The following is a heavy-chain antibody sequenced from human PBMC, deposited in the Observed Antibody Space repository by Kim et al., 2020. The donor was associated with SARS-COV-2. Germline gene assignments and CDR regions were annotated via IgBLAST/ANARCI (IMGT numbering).Heavy chain of an antibody. CDR1: GYTLTELS. V-gene: IGHV1-24*01. CDR3: ATLDSSGYYKEYYFDY. Sequence: ASVKVSCKVSGYTLTELSMHWVRQAPGKGLEWMGGFDPEDGETIYAQKFQGRVTMTEDTSTDTAYMDLSSLRSEDTAVYYCATLDSSGYYKEYYFDYWGQGTLVTVSS. D-gene: IGHD3-22*01. J-gene: IGHJ4*02. CDR2: FDPEDGET.